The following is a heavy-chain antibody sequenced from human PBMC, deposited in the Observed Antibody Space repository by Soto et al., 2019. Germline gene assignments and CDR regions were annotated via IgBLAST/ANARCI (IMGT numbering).Heavy chain of an antibody. D-gene: IGHD3-10*01. Sequence: QVQLVQSGAEVKKPGASVKVSCKASGYTFTSYGISWVRQAPGQGLEWMGWISAYNGNTNYAQQLQGRVTMTTDTSTSTAYMELRSLRSDDTAVYYCARTRRITMVRGVITSLGYWGQGTLVTVSS. J-gene: IGHJ4*02. V-gene: IGHV1-18*01. CDR3: ARTRRITMVRGVITSLGY. CDR1: GYTFTSYG. CDR2: ISAYNGNT.